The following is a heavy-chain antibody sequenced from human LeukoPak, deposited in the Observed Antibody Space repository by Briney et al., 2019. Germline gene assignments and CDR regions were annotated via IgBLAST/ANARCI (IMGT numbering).Heavy chain of an antibody. CDR2: ISSSSSYI. CDR1: GFTFSSYS. Sequence: GGSLRLSCAASGFTFSSYSMNWVRQAPGKGLGWVSSISSSSSYIYYADSVKGRFTISRDNAKNSLYLQMNSLRAEDTAVYYCARVRKYCTNGVCSRYYFDYWGQGTLVTVSS. J-gene: IGHJ4*02. V-gene: IGHV3-21*01. D-gene: IGHD2-8*01. CDR3: ARVRKYCTNGVCSRYYFDY.